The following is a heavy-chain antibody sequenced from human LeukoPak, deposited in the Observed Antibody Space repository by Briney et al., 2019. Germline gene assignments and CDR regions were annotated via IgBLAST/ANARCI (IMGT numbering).Heavy chain of an antibody. V-gene: IGHV4-4*07. CDR1: GGSISSYY. CDR3: AREEGEPAYDFWSGYAY. J-gene: IGHJ4*02. Sequence: PSETLSLTCTVSGGSISSYYWSWIRQPAGKGLEWIGRIYTSGSTNYNPSLKSRVTMSVDTSKNQFSLKLSSVTAADTAVYYCAREEGEPAYDFWSGYAYWGQGTLVTVSS. D-gene: IGHD3-3*01. CDR2: IYTSGST.